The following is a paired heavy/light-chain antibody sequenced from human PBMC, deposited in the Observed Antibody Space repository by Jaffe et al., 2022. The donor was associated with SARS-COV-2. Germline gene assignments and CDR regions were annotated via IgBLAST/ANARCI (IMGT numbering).Heavy chain of an antibody. CDR3: AKVGYCSSTSCPSTFYYYYYYMDV. Sequence: EVQLVESGGGLVQPGGSLRLSCAASGFTFSSYAMSWVRQAPGKGLEWVSAISGSGGSTYYADSVKGRFTISRDNSKNTLYLQMNSLRAEDTAVYYCAKVGYCSSTSCPSTFYYYYYYMDVWGKGTTVTVSS. CDR1: GFTFSSYA. CDR2: ISGSGGST. J-gene: IGHJ6*03. V-gene: IGHV3-23*04. D-gene: IGHD2-2*01.
Light chain of an antibody. J-gene: IGKJ3*01. V-gene: IGKV1-27*01. CDR1: QGISNY. Sequence: DIQMTQSPSSLSASVGDRVTITCRASQGISNYLAWYQQKPGKVPKLLIYAASTLQSGVPSRFSGSGSGTDFTLTISSLQPEDVATYYCQKYNSAPFTFGPGTKVDIK. CDR2: AAS. CDR3: QKYNSAPFT.